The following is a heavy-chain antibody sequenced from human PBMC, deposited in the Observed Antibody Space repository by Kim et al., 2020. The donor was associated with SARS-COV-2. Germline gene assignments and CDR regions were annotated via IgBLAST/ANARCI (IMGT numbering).Heavy chain of an antibody. V-gene: IGHV1-69*01. J-gene: IGHJ4*02. CDR3: ARDFRGGNLYYFDY. Sequence: AQKFQGRVTITADESTSTAYMELGSLRSEDTAVYYCARDFRGGNLYYFDYWGQGTLVTVSS. D-gene: IGHD2-21*02.